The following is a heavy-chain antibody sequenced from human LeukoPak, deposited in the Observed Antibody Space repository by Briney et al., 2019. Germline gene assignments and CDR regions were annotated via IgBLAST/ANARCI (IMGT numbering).Heavy chain of an antibody. CDR2: IWYDGSNK. J-gene: IGHJ4*02. CDR1: GFTFSSYG. Sequence: PGGSLRLSCAASGFTFSSYGMHWVRQAPGKGLEWVAVIWYDGSNKYYADSVKGRFTISRDNSKNTLYLQMNSLRAEDTAVYYCAREMYYYGSGSYYNHQILDYWGQGTLVTVSS. D-gene: IGHD3-10*01. CDR3: AREMYYYGSGSYYNHQILDY. V-gene: IGHV3-33*01.